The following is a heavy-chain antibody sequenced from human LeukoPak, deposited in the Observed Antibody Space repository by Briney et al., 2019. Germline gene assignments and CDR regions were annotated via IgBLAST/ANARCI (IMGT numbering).Heavy chain of an antibody. J-gene: IGHJ3*02. CDR2: ITGSGRGT. CDR1: GLTFSNYA. Sequence: GGSLRLSCTASGLTFSNYATAWVRQAPGKGLEWVSSITGSGRGTYYADSVKGRFSVSGDNSQNTVFLHMDSLRADDTALYYCSKDPNGDYVGAFDMWGPGTMVTVSS. CDR3: SKDPNGDYVGAFDM. V-gene: IGHV3-23*01. D-gene: IGHD4-17*01.